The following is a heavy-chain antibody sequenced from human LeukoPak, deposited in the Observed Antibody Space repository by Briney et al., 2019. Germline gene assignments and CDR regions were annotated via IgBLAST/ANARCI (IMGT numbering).Heavy chain of an antibody. V-gene: IGHV3-30-3*01. CDR3: ARDRLPKKYSSGWLGAFDI. CDR2: ISYDGSNK. J-gene: IGHJ3*02. CDR1: GFTFSSYA. D-gene: IGHD6-19*01. Sequence: GSLRLSCAASGFTFSSYAMHWVRQAPGKGLGWVAVISYDGSNKYYADSVKGRFTISRDNSKNTLYLQMNSLRAEDTAVYYCARDRLPKKYSSGWLGAFDIWGQGTMVTVSS.